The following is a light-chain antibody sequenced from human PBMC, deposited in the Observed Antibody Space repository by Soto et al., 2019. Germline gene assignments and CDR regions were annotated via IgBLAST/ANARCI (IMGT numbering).Light chain of an antibody. CDR1: QSISSW. CDR3: QQYNSYSSFS. J-gene: IGKJ2*01. V-gene: IGKV1-5*01. Sequence: DIQMTQSPSTLSASVGDRVTITCRASQSISSWLAWYQQKPGKAPKVLIYDASSLESGVPSRFSGSGSGTEFTLTISSLQPDDFATHYCQQYNSYSSFSFGKGTKLEIK. CDR2: DAS.